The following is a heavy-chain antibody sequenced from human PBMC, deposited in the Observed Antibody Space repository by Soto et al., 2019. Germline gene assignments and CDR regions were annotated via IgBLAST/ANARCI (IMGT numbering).Heavy chain of an antibody. D-gene: IGHD3-10*01. CDR2: ISGSGGST. Sequence: EVQLLESGGGLVQPGGSLRLSCAASGFTFSSYAMSWVRQAPGKGLEWVSAISGSGGSTYYADSVKGRFTTSRDNSKDTLYKQMNTMRAEDTAVYYCAKDLVAMVRGVQTRPFYYYGMDVWGQGTTVTVSS. CDR3: AKDLVAMVRGVQTRPFYYYGMDV. J-gene: IGHJ6*02. V-gene: IGHV3-23*01. CDR1: GFTFSSYA.